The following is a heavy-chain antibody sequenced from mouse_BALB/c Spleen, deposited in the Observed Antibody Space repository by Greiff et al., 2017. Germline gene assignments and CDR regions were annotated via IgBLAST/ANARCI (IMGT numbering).Heavy chain of an antibody. D-gene: IGHD1-1*01. Sequence: EVKLQESGPGLVKPSQSLSLTCSVTGYSITSGYYWNWIRQFPGNKLEWMGYISYDGSNNYNPSLKNRISITRDTSKNQFFLKLNSVTTEDTATYYCARVIYYHFDYWGQGTTLTVSS. CDR2: ISYDGSN. CDR1: GYSITSGYY. J-gene: IGHJ2*01. V-gene: IGHV3-6*02. CDR3: ARVIYYHFDY.